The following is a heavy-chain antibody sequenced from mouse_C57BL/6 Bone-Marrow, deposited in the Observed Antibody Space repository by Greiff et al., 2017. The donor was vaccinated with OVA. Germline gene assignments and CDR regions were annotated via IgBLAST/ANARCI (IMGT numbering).Heavy chain of an antibody. V-gene: IGHV3-6*01. CDR1: GYSITSGYY. J-gene: IGHJ1*03. CDR2: ISYDGSN. Sequence: EVKLMESGPGLVKPSQSLSLTCSVTGYSITSGYYWNWIRQFPGNKLEWMGYISYDGSNNYNPSLKNRISITRDTSKNQFFLKLNSVTTEDTATYYCARASYYYWYFDVWGTGTTVTVSS. D-gene: IGHD1-1*01. CDR3: ARASYYYWYFDV.